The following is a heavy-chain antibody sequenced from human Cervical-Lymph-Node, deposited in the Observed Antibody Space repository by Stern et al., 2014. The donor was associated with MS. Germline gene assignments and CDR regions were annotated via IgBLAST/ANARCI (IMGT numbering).Heavy chain of an antibody. CDR1: GYTFTYYA. CDR3: ARDDDYTRRAIDY. Sequence: QVQLVQSGAEVKKPGASVNVSCKTSGYTFTYYAISWIRQAPGQGLEWVGWISPYNGNTNFAQKLQGRVAMTTDTSTSTAYMELRSLRSDDTAVYYCARDDDYTRRAIDYWGQGTLVTVSS. CDR2: ISPYNGNT. D-gene: IGHD4-11*01. J-gene: IGHJ4*02. V-gene: IGHV1-18*01.